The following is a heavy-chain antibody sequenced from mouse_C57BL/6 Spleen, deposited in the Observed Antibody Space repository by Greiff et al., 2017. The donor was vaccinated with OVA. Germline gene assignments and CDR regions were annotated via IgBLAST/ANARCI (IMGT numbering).Heavy chain of an antibody. CDR3: VRDLIYLRYFDV. Sequence: EVQRVESGGGLVQPKGSLKLSCAASGFTFNTYAMHWVRQAPGKGLEWVARIRSKSSNYATYYADSVKDRFTISRDDSQSMLYLQMNNLKTEDTAMYYCVRDLIYLRYFDVWGTGTTVTVSS. CDR1: GFTFNTYA. V-gene: IGHV10-3*01. CDR2: IRSKSSNYAT. J-gene: IGHJ1*03. D-gene: IGHD2-1*01.